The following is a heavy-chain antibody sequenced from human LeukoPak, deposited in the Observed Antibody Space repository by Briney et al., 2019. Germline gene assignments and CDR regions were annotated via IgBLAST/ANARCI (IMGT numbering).Heavy chain of an antibody. D-gene: IGHD6-19*01. CDR1: GFTFSSYA. CDR3: AKDPRGIAVKPYYYYGMDV. J-gene: IGHJ6*02. CDR2: ISGSGGST. V-gene: IGHV3-23*01. Sequence: GGSLRLSCAASGFTFSSYAMSWVRQAPGKGLEWVSAISGSGGSTYYADSVKGRFTISRDNSKNTLYLQMNSLRAEDTAVYYCAKDPRGIAVKPYYYYGMDVWGQGTTVTVSS.